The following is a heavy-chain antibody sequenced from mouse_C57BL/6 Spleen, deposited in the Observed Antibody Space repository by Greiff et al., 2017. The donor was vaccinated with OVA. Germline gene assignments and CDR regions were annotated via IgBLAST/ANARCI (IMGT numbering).Heavy chain of an antibody. Sequence: VQLQQSGAELARPGASVKLSCKASGYTFTSYGISWVKQRTGQGLEWIGEIYPRSGNTYYNEKFKGKATLTADKSSSTAYMELRSLTSEDSAVYFCARIWDEGYFDVWGTGTTVTVSS. D-gene: IGHD4-1*01. V-gene: IGHV1-81*01. CDR2: IYPRSGNT. J-gene: IGHJ1*03. CDR1: GYTFTSYG. CDR3: ARIWDEGYFDV.